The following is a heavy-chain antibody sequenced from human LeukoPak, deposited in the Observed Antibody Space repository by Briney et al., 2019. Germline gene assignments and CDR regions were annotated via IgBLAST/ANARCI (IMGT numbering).Heavy chain of an antibody. CDR1: GFPFSSHV. V-gene: IGHV3-48*02. CDR3: ARETVGLDY. CDR2: INHNGEAI. J-gene: IGHJ4*02. D-gene: IGHD4-17*01. Sequence: GGSLRLSCAASGFPFSSHVLSWVRQAPGKGLEWIAYINHNGEAIYYPDFVKGRFIISRDNAKNSLFLQMNDLRDEDTAVYYCARETVGLDYWGQGTLVTVSS.